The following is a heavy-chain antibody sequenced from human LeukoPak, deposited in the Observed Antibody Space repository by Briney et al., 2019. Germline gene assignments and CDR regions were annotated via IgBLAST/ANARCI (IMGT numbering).Heavy chain of an antibody. CDR3: VRIEGGGYAAS. J-gene: IGHJ5*02. D-gene: IGHD5-12*01. V-gene: IGHV4-59*01. CDR1: GGSMSSFY. Sequence: PSETLSLTCTVSGGSMSSFYWNWFRQPPGQGLEWIGYVYYSGSTNYNPSLRSRVTISVDTSKNQFSLRLSSVTTADTAVYYCVRIEGGGYAASWGQGTLVTVSS. CDR2: VYYSGST.